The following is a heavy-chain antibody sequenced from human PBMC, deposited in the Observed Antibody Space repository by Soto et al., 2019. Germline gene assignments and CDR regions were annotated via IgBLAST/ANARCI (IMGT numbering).Heavy chain of an antibody. J-gene: IGHJ4*02. CDR2: IYWDDDK. CDR1: GFSLTTSGVG. Sequence: QITLNESGPTVVKPAETLTLTCTFSGFSLTTSGVGVGWIRQSPGKAPEWLALIYWDDDKRYSASLKSGLTIPKDTSKNQVVLTMASVDPADPATYYCAHRILRTVFGLVTTTAIYFDFWGQGTPVVVSS. D-gene: IGHD3-3*01. CDR3: AHRILRTVFGLVTTTAIYFDF. V-gene: IGHV2-5*02.